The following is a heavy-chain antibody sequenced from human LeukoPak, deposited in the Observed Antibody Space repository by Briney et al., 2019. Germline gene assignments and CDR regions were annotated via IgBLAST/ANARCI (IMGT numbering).Heavy chain of an antibody. V-gene: IGHV3-23*01. Sequence: GGSLRLSCAASGFTFSSYGMSWVRQAPGKGLEWVSAISGSGGSTYYADSVKVRFTISRDNAKNSLFLQMNSLRAEDTAVYYCVRTRNIDYWGQGILVIVSS. CDR1: GFTFSSYG. CDR2: ISGSGGST. D-gene: IGHD1/OR15-1a*01. CDR3: VRTRNIDY. J-gene: IGHJ4*02.